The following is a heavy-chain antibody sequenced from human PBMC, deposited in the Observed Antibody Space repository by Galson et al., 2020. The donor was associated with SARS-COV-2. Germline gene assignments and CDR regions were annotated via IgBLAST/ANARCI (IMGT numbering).Heavy chain of an antibody. Sequence: ETSETLSLTCTVSGDSIGSGDHYWSWIRQPPGKDLEWIGYIYYDGSTDLNPSLKSRVTMSVDTSKNQFSLKLTSVTAADTAVYYCARDRNAYYEGYYGMDVWGQGTTVIVSS. CDR3: ARDRNAYYEGYYGMDV. D-gene: IGHD3-22*01. J-gene: IGHJ6*02. V-gene: IGHV4-30-4*01. CDR2: IYYDGST. CDR1: GDSIGSGDHY.